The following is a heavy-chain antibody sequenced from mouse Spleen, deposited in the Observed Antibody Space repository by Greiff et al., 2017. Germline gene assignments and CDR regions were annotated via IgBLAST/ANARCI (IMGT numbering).Heavy chain of an antibody. V-gene: IGHV14-4*01. CDR2: IDPENGDT. D-gene: IGHD2-14*01. CDR3: TTGYDGHFDY. Sequence: EVQVVESGAELVRPGASVKLSCTASGFNIKDDYMHWVKQRPEQGLEWIGWIDPENGDTEYASKFQGKATITADTSSNTAYLQLSSLTSEDTAVYYCTTGYDGHFDYWGQGTTLTVSS. CDR1: GFNIKDDY. J-gene: IGHJ2*01.